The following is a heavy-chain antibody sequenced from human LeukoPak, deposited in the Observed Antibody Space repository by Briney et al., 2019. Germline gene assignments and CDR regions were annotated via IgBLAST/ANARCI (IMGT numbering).Heavy chain of an antibody. D-gene: IGHD1-26*01. CDR2: INPNSGGT. Sequence: ASVKVSCKASGYTFTGYYMHWVRQAPGQGLEWMGRINPNSGGTNYAQKFQGRVTMTRDESTSTAYMELSSLRSEDTAVYYCARAGIVGAFDYWGQGTLVTVSS. CDR3: ARAGIVGAFDY. J-gene: IGHJ4*02. CDR1: GYTFTGYY. V-gene: IGHV1-2*06.